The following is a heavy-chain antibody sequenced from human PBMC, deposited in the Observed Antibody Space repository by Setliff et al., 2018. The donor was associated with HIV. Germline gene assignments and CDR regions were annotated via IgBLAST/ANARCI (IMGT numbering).Heavy chain of an antibody. D-gene: IGHD5-18*01. CDR1: GDSISRDFYY. J-gene: IGHJ4*02. CDR3: ARSVDTTLVPAYYFDY. V-gene: IGHV4-61*10. Sequence: PSETLSRTCTVSGDSISRDFYYWNWIRQPAGKGLEWIGHIYYRGSTDYNPSLKSRVTISIDPSKNQFSLKLSSVTAADTAVYYCARSVDTTLVPAYYFDYWGQGTLVTVSS. CDR2: IYYRGST.